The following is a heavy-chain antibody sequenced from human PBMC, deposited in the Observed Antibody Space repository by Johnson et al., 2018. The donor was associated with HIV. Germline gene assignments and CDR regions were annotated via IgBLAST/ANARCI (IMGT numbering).Heavy chain of an antibody. CDR3: ARAPEVRGVDAFDV. V-gene: IGHV3-48*04. J-gene: IGHJ3*01. Sequence: VQLVESGGGLVQPGGSLRLSCSASGFSVSSNYMTWVRQAPGKGLEWVSYISSSGNSMYYADSVKGRFTISRDNAKNSLYLQMNILRAEDTAVYYCARAPEVRGVDAFDVWGQGTMVTVSS. CDR1: GFSVSSNY. CDR2: ISSSGNSM. D-gene: IGHD3-10*01.